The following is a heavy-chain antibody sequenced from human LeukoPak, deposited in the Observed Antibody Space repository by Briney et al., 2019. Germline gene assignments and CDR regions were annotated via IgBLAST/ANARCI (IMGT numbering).Heavy chain of an antibody. Sequence: PGGSLRLSCAASGFTFSTYSMNWVRQAPGKGLEWVSYIGISFNTIYNADSVKGRFTISRDNAKNSLYLQMNSLRDEDTAAYYCARDSEWAFDYWGQGALVTVSS. D-gene: IGHD1-26*01. CDR2: IGISFNTI. CDR3: ARDSEWAFDY. V-gene: IGHV3-48*02. CDR1: GFTFSTYS. J-gene: IGHJ4*02.